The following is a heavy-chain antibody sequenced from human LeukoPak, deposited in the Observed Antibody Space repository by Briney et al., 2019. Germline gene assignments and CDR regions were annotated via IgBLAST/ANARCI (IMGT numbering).Heavy chain of an antibody. CDR2: ISYDGSNK. CDR1: GFTLSSYA. CDR3: ARPLKDY. V-gene: IGHV3-30*04. J-gene: IGHJ4*02. Sequence: GGSLRLSCAASGFTLSSYAMHWVRQAPGKGLEWVAVISYDGSNKYYADSVKGRFTISRDNSKSTLYLQMNSLRAEDTAVYYCARPLKDYWGQGTLVTVSS.